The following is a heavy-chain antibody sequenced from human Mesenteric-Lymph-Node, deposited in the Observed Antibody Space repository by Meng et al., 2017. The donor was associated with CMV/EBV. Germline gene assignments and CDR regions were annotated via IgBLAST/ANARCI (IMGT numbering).Heavy chain of an antibody. CDR2: IRYDGNLK. V-gene: IGHV3-30*02. D-gene: IGHD1-1*01. J-gene: IGHJ6*02. CDR1: GFSFTSHV. CDR3: AKGRGPNSVTGTPGDYYHYYAMDV. Sequence: GGSLRLSCAASGFSFTSHVMHWVRQAPGKGLEWVAFIRYDGNLKYYAESVKGRFTISRDNSQDTLHLQMNTLRPDDTAVYYCAKGRGPNSVTGTPGDYYHYYAMDVWGQGTTVTVSS.